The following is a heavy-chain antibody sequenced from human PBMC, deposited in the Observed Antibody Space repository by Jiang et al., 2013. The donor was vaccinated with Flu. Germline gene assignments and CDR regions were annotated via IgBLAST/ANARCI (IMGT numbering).Heavy chain of an antibody. J-gene: IGHJ4*02. D-gene: IGHD3-22*01. Sequence: GAEVKKPGASVKVSCKASGYTFTSYGISWVRQAPGQGLEWMGWISAYNGNTNYAQKLQGRVTMTTDTSTSTAYMELRSLRSDDTAVYYCARVEDHYDSSGYPDYWGQGTLVTVSS. CDR2: ISAYNGNT. CDR3: ARVEDHYDSSGYPDY. CDR1: GYTFTSYG. V-gene: IGHV1-18*01.